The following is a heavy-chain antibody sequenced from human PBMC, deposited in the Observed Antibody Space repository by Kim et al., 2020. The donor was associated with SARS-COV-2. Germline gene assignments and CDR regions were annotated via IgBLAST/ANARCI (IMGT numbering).Heavy chain of an antibody. CDR1: GGSFSGYY. CDR2: INHSGST. V-gene: IGHV4-34*01. Sequence: SETLSLTCAVYGGSFSGYYWSWIRQPPGKGLEWIGEINHSGSTNYNPSLKSRVTISVDTSKNQFSLKLSSVTAADTAVYYCASVGGEQWLVDYWGQGTLVTVSS. CDR3: ASVGGEQWLVDY. D-gene: IGHD6-19*01. J-gene: IGHJ4*02.